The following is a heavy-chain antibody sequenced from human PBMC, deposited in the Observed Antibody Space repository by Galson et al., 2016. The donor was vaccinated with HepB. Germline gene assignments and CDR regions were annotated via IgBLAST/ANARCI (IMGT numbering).Heavy chain of an antibody. D-gene: IGHD5-24*01. J-gene: IGHJ4*02. CDR2: ISRTSSYI. CDR1: GFNFNTYD. CDR3: ARDMAGYNWIDF. V-gene: IGHV3-21*01. Sequence: SLRLSCVASGFNFNTYDMNWVRQAPGKGLEWVSYISRTSSYIYYADSVRGRFTISRDNAKNSLFLQLNSLRAADTAIYYCARDMAGYNWIDFWGLGTLVTVSS.